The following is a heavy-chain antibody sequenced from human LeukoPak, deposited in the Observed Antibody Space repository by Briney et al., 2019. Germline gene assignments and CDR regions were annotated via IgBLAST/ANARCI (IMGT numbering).Heavy chain of an antibody. Sequence: GASVKVSCKASGYTFINNWMHWVRQAPGQGLEWVGLINPTGTTTLYAQKFQGRVTLTRDMSTSTDYMELSRLRSDDTAVYYCARDGGKVGATGPFDFWGQGTLVNVPS. CDR1: GYTFINNW. J-gene: IGHJ4*02. V-gene: IGHV1-46*01. CDR3: ARDGGKVGATGPFDF. D-gene: IGHD1-26*01. CDR2: INPTGTTT.